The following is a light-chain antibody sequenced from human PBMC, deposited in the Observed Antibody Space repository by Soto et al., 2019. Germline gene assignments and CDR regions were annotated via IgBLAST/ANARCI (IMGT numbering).Light chain of an antibody. CDR2: GAS. Sequence: EIVMTQSPGTLSLSPGDRATLSCRASQSVSSSYLAWYQQNPGQAPGLLIYGASSRATGIPDRFSGSGSGTDFTLTISRLETEDLAVYYCQKYGRSPWTVGQGTKGDIK. J-gene: IGKJ1*01. V-gene: IGKV3-20*01. CDR1: QSVSSSY. CDR3: QKYGRSPWT.